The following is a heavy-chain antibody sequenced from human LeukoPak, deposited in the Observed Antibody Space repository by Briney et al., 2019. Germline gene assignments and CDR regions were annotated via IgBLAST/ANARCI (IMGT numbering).Heavy chain of an antibody. CDR1: GITFSNAW. CDR2: IKSKTDDGTT. Sequence: GGSLRLSCAASGITFSNAWMSWVRQAPGKGLEWVARIKSKTDDGTTDYAAPVKGRFTISRDDSKNTLYLQMNSLKTEDTAVYYCAWHYFDYWGLGTLVTVSS. J-gene: IGHJ4*02. CDR3: AWHYFDY. V-gene: IGHV3-15*01.